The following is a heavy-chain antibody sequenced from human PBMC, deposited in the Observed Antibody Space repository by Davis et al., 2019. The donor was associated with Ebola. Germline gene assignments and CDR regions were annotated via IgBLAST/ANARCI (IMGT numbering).Heavy chain of an antibody. Sequence: PGGSLRLSCAASGFALKNAWMSWVRQAPGKGLEWVGRIKSEIDGEAIDYAAPVKGRFTISRDDSSDTLYLQMSRLKTEDTGVYYCTTPSGGPPYAFDIWGHGTMVTVS. CDR2: IKSEIDGEAI. D-gene: IGHD3-10*01. CDR3: TTPSGGPPYAFDI. J-gene: IGHJ3*02. V-gene: IGHV3-15*01. CDR1: GFALKNAW.